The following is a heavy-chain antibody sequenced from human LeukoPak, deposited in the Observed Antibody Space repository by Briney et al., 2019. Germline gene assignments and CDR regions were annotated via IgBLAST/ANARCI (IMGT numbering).Heavy chain of an antibody. CDR2: IFSAGFS. J-gene: IGHJ5*02. CDR1: GGSIRSSSYY. CDR3: AGDVEWFDP. Sequence: SETLSPTCTVPGGSIRSSSYYWGWIRQPPGKGLEWIGNIFSAGFSYYNPSLKSRVTISVDTSKNQFYLKMTSVTAADTAIYSCAGDVEWFDPWGQGTLVTVSS. V-gene: IGHV4-39*07. D-gene: IGHD2-21*01.